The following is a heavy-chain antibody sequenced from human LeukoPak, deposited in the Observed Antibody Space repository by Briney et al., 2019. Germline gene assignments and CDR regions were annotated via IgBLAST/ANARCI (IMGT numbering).Heavy chain of an antibody. CDR1: GFTFSSYS. CDR2: ISSSSSTI. V-gene: IGHV3-48*04. CDR3: ARDMWQWLEGNAFDI. J-gene: IGHJ3*02. D-gene: IGHD6-19*01. Sequence: GGSLRLSCAASGFTFSSYSMNWVRQAPGKGLEWVSYISSSSSTIYYADSVKGRFTISRDNAKNSLYLQMNSLRAEDTAVYYCARDMWQWLEGNAFDIWGQGTMVTVSS.